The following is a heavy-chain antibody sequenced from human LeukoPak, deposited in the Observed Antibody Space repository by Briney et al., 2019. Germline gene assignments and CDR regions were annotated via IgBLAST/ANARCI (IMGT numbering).Heavy chain of an antibody. V-gene: IGHV3-53*01. D-gene: IGHD3-10*01. J-gene: IGHJ4*02. CDR1: GFTVSNNY. CDR3: ARELAYGSGNVQGYYFDY. Sequence: PGGSLRLSCAASGFTVSNNYMSWVRQAPGKGLEWVSVIYSGGSTYYADSVKGRFTISRDNSKNTLYLQMNSLRAEDTAVYYCARELAYGSGNVQGYYFDYWGQRTLVTVSS. CDR2: IYSGGST.